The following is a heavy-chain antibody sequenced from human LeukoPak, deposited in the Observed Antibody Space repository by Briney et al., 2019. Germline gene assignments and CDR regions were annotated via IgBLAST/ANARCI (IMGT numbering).Heavy chain of an antibody. Sequence: GGSLRLSCAASGFSFSAYGRHWVRQPPGKGLEWVAVISYDGSNKYYADSVKGRFTISRDNSKNTLYLQMNSLRAEDTAVYYCASPGYSSGWYGVEYYYYGMDVWGQGTTVTVSS. CDR1: GFSFSAYG. CDR2: ISYDGSNK. D-gene: IGHD6-19*01. CDR3: ASPGYSSGWYGVEYYYYGMDV. J-gene: IGHJ6*02. V-gene: IGHV3-30*03.